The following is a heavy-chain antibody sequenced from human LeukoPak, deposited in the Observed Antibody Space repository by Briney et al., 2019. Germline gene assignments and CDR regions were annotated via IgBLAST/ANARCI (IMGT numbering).Heavy chain of an antibody. V-gene: IGHV1-46*01. CDR3: AREIAAAGNDNWFDP. J-gene: IGHJ5*02. Sequence: GASVKVSCKASGYTFTSYYMHWVRQAPGHGLEWMGIINPSGGSTSYAQKFQGRVTMTRDTSTSTVYMELSSLRSEDTAVYYCAREIAAAGNDNWFDPWGQGTLVTVSS. CDR1: GYTFTSYY. CDR2: INPSGGST. D-gene: IGHD6-13*01.